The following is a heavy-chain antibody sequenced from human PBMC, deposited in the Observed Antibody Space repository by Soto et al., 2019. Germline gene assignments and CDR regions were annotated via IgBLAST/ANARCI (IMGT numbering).Heavy chain of an antibody. CDR1: GFTFSSYG. V-gene: IGHV3-30*18. Sequence: PGGSLRLSCAASGFTFSSYGMHWVRQAPGKGLEWVAAISYDGSNKYYADSVKGRFTISRDNSKNTLYLQMNSLRAEDTAVYYCAKDLIYCSGGSCRDYWGQGTLVTVSS. CDR3: AKDLIYCSGGSCRDY. D-gene: IGHD2-15*01. CDR2: ISYDGSNK. J-gene: IGHJ4*02.